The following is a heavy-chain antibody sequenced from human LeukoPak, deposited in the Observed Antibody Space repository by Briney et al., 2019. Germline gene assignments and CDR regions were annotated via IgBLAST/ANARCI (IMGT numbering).Heavy chain of an antibody. D-gene: IGHD6-13*01. CDR3: ARDRPYYSSSWWDDY. Sequence: GGSLRLSCAASGFTVSSNYMSWVRQAPGKGLEWVSVIYSGGSTYYADSVKGRFTISRDNSKNTLYLQMSSLRAEDTAVYYCARDRPYYSSSWWDDYWGQGTLVTVSS. CDR1: GFTVSSNY. CDR2: IYSGGST. J-gene: IGHJ4*02. V-gene: IGHV3-66*02.